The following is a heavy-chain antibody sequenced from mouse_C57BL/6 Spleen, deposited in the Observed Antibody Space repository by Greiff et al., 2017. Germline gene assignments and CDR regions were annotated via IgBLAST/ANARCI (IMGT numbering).Heavy chain of an antibody. Sequence: VQLQQSGPGLVQPSQSLSITCTVSGFSLTSYGVHWVRQSPGQGLEWLGMIWTGGSTDYNAAFMSSLAITKDNSKSPAVFKMNSLQADDTAIYYCGKSDEGYLNYYAMDYWGQGTLVTVSS. D-gene: IGHD2-3*01. CDR1: GFSLTSYG. J-gene: IGHJ4*01. CDR2: IWTGGST. CDR3: GKSDEGYLNYYAMDY. V-gene: IGHV2-5*01.